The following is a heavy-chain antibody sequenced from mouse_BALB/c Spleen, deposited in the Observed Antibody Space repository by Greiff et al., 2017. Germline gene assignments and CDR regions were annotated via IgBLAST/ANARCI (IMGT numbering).Heavy chain of an antibody. Sequence: EVQVVESGPELVKPGASVKMSCKASGYTFTSYVMHWVKQKPGQGLEWIGYINPYNDGTKYNEKFKGKATLTSDKSSSTAYMELSSLTSEDSAVYYCATGFAVWGQGTMVTVSA. CDR3: ATGFAV. CDR1: GYTFTSYV. CDR2: INPYNDGT. J-gene: IGHJ3*01. V-gene: IGHV1-14*01.